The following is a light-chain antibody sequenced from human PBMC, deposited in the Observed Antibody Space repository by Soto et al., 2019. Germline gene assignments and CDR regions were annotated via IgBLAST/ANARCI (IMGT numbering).Light chain of an antibody. CDR1: SSDVGGYTY. V-gene: IGLV2-8*01. J-gene: IGLJ2*01. CDR2: EVS. Sequence: QSALTQPPSASGSPGQSVTISCTGTSSDVGGYTYDSWYRQHPGKAPKLMIYEVSKRPSGVPDRFSGSKSGNTASLTVSGLQAEDEADYYCSSYAGSNNLVFGGGTKVTVL. CDR3: SSYAGSNNLV.